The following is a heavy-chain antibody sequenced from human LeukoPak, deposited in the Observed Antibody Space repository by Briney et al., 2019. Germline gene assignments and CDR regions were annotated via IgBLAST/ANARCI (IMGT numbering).Heavy chain of an antibody. Sequence: PGGSLRLSCAAPRFTFDDHAMYWVRQAPGKGLEWVSGINWDGSRIGYADAVKGRFTISRDSAKKSLYLQMNSLRTEDTALYYCARASYYYDTSGLGALDIWGQGTLVTVSS. CDR3: ARASYYYDTSGLGALDI. J-gene: IGHJ3*02. CDR1: RFTFDDHA. V-gene: IGHV3-9*01. CDR2: INWDGSRI. D-gene: IGHD3-22*01.